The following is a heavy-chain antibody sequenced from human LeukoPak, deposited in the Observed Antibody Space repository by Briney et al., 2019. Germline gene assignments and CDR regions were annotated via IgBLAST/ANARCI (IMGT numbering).Heavy chain of an antibody. D-gene: IGHD6-6*01. Sequence: ASVKVSCKASGYTFTGYYMHWVRQAPGQGLEWMGWINPNSGGTNYAQKFQGRVTMTRDTSISTAYMELSRLRSDDTAVYYCASDLEYSSSPGFDFWGQGTLVTVSS. CDR2: INPNSGGT. CDR3: ASDLEYSSSPGFDF. CDR1: GYTFTGYY. J-gene: IGHJ4*02. V-gene: IGHV1-2*02.